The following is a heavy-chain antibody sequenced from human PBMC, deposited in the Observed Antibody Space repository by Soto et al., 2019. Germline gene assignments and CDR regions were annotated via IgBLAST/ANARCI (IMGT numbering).Heavy chain of an antibody. CDR3: ARTDLNYDFWSGYYTENWFDP. J-gene: IGHJ5*02. V-gene: IGHV4-39*01. CDR1: GGSISSSSYY. Sequence: SETLSLTCTVSGGSISSSSYYWGWIRQPPGKGLEWIGSIYYSGSTYYNPSLKSRVTISVDTSKNQFSLKLSSVTAADTAVYYCARTDLNYDFWSGYYTENWFDPWGQGTLVTVS. CDR2: IYYSGST. D-gene: IGHD3-3*01.